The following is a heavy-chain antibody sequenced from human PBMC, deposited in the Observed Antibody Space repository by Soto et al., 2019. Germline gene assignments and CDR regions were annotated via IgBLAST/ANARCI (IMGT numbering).Heavy chain of an antibody. CDR3: ARAHCSGGSCYTTNWFDP. CDR1: GGTFSSYT. J-gene: IGHJ5*02. D-gene: IGHD2-15*01. Sequence: ASVKVSWKASGGTFSSYTISWVRKAPGQGLEWMGRIIPILGIANYAQKFQGRVTITADKSTSTAYMELSSLRSEDTAVYYCARAHCSGGSCYTTNWFDPWGQGTLVTVSS. CDR2: IIPILGIA. V-gene: IGHV1-69*02.